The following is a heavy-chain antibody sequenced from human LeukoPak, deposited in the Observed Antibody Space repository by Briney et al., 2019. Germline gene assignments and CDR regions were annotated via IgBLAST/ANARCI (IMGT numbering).Heavy chain of an antibody. CDR3: ASNYYDGSGGGAFDI. D-gene: IGHD3-22*01. Sequence: SETLSLTCTVSGGSISSSSYYWGWIRQPPGKGLEWIGSIYYSGSTYYDPSLKSRVTISVDTSKNQFSLKLSSVTAADTAVYYCASNYYDGSGGGAFDIWGQGTMVTVSS. CDR1: GGSISSSSYY. V-gene: IGHV4-39*01. CDR2: IYYSGST. J-gene: IGHJ3*02.